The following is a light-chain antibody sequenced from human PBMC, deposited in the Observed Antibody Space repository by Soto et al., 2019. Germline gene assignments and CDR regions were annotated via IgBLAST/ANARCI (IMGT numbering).Light chain of an antibody. J-gene: IGLJ3*02. V-gene: IGLV2-14*01. CDR2: EVS. Sequence: QSVLTQPASVSGSPGQSITISCTGTSSDVGGYNDVSWYQQHPGKAPKFLIYEVSNRPSGVSNRFSGSKSGNTASLTISGLQAEDEADYYCSLYTSTNTWVFGGGTKLTVL. CDR1: SSDVGGYND. CDR3: SLYTSTNTWV.